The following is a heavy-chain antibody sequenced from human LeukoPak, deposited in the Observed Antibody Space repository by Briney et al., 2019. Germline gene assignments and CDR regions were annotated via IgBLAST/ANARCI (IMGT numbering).Heavy chain of an antibody. CDR1: GYTFTGYY. D-gene: IGHD2-2*01. J-gene: IGHJ4*02. Sequence: ASVKVSCKASGYTFTGYYIHWVRQAPGQGLEWMGWISAYNGNTNYAQKLQGRVTMTTDTSTSTAYMELRSLRSDDTAVYYCARDPSRYYFDYWGQGTLVTVSS. V-gene: IGHV1-18*04. CDR3: ARDPSRYYFDY. CDR2: ISAYNGNT.